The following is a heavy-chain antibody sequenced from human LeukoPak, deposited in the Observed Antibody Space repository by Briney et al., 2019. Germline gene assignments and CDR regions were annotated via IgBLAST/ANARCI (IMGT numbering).Heavy chain of an antibody. J-gene: IGHJ4*02. V-gene: IGHV4-4*07. CDR1: GGSISGYY. Sequence: SSETLSVTCNISGGSISGYYWAWIRQSATLGLEWIGRIHRDGSTTYFPSLRSRVIMTVDASKNQFSLSLNSTNAADTAIYYCARGGSSWFAHFDFWGRGIPVTVSS. CDR2: IHRDGST. D-gene: IGHD6-13*01. CDR3: ARGGSSWFAHFDF.